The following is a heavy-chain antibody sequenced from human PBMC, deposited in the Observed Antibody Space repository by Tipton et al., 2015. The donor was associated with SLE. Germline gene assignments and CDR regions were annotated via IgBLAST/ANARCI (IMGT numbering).Heavy chain of an antibody. J-gene: IGHJ6*03. CDR1: GGSISTYY. CDR2: IYYSGST. CDR3: ARGGLKYRRGDSPMDV. Sequence: TLSLTCTVSGGSISTYYWSWIRQPPGKGLEWIGYIYYSGSTNYNPSLKSRVTISVDTSKNQFSLKLNSVTAADTAVYYCARGGLKYRRGDSPMDVWGKGTTVTVSS. D-gene: IGHD2-2*01. V-gene: IGHV4-59*08.